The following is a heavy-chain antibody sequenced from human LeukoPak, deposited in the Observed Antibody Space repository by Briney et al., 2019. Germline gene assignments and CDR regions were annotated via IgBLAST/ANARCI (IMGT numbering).Heavy chain of an antibody. D-gene: IGHD2-15*01. CDR3: ARGLSGYCSGDSCYSDY. CDR1: DDSISGSNW. J-gene: IGHJ4*02. CDR2: MHHSGGT. V-gene: IGHV4-4*02. Sequence: SGTLSLTCAVSDDSISGSNWWSWVRQPPGKGLEWIGEMHHSGGTNYNPSLKSRVTISLDTSKNQFSLKLRSVTAADTAVYYCARGLSGYCSGDSCYSDYWGQGTLVTVSS.